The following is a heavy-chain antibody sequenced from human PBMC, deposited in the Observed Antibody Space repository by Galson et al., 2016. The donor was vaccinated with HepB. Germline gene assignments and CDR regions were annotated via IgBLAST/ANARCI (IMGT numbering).Heavy chain of an antibody. Sequence: SLRLSCAASGFTFSDYDINWVRQAPGKGLEWISYISSTGDMEYYADFVKGRFIVSRDNSRNSLYLQMNSLRTEDTAVYYCAKGQEIAAAGIRGYFYYYGMDVWGQGTTVTVSS. CDR1: GFTFSDYD. J-gene: IGHJ6*02. D-gene: IGHD6-13*01. CDR2: ISSTGDME. V-gene: IGHV3-69-1*01. CDR3: AKGQEIAAAGIRGYFYYYGMDV.